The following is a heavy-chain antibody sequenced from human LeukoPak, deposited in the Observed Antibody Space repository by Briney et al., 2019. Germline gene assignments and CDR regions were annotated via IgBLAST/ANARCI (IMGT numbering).Heavy chain of an antibody. CDR1: GFTFSSLW. CDR2: INQDGGTT. J-gene: IGHJ4*02. CDR3: ARDKYEGFDY. V-gene: IGHV3-7*01. D-gene: IGHD2-8*01. Sequence: PGGSLRLSCAASGFTFSSLWMSWVRQAPGRGPEWVANINQDGGTTYYVASVKGRFTISRDNAKNSLSLQMSSLRAEDTAVYYCARDKYEGFDYWGQGTLVTVSS.